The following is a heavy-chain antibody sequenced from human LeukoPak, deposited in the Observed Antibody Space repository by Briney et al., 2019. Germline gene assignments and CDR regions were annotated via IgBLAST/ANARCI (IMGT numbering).Heavy chain of an antibody. Sequence: GGSLRLSCAASGFTFSSYAMSWARQAPGKGLEWVSVIYSGGSTYYADSVKGRFTISRDNAKNSLYLQMNSLRVEDTAVYFCARFVDQSTYYFDSWGQGTLVIVSS. V-gene: IGHV3-66*01. CDR2: IYSGGST. CDR1: GFTFSSYA. D-gene: IGHD3-10*01. CDR3: ARFVDQSTYYFDS. J-gene: IGHJ4*02.